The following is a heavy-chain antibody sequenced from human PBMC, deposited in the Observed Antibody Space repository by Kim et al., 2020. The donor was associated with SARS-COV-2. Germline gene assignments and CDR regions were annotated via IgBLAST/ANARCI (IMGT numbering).Heavy chain of an antibody. J-gene: IGHJ4*02. V-gene: IGHV3-23*02. D-gene: IGHD2-21*02. Sequence: VKGRLTITRDNAKNTQYLQMNSLRAEDTAVYYCATDRRDPCGGDCYSFDDWGQGTLVTVSS. CDR3: ATDRRDPCGGDCYSFDD.